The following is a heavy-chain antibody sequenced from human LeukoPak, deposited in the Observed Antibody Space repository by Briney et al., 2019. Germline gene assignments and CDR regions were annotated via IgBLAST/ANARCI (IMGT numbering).Heavy chain of an antibody. D-gene: IGHD2/OR15-2a*01. CDR3: TRDENSVAPTFRFDH. V-gene: IGHV3-7*01. J-gene: IGHJ4*02. Sequence: PGGSLRLSCAASGFTFSRYYMSWVRQTPGKGLEWLANIKEDGSETYYVDSVKGRFTISRDNAKNSLYLQMSSLRAEDTAVYYCTRDENSVAPTFRFDHWGQGTLVTVSS. CDR1: GFTFSRYY. CDR2: IKEDGSET.